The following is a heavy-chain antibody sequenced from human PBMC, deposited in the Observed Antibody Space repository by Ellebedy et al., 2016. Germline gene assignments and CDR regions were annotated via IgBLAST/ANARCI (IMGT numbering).Heavy chain of an antibody. CDR1: GGSISSGGYS. Sequence: SETLSLXXAVSGGSISSGGYSWSWIRQPPGKGLEWIGEINHSGSTNYNPSLKSRVTISVDTSKNQFSLKLSSVTAADTAVYYCARGGADWDWFNPWGQGTLVTVSS. CDR3: ARGGADWDWFNP. V-gene: IGHV4-61*08. D-gene: IGHD3/OR15-3a*01. J-gene: IGHJ5*02. CDR2: INHSGST.